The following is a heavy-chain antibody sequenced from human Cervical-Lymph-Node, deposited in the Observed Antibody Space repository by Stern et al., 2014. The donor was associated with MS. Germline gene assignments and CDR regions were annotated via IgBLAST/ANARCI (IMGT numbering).Heavy chain of an antibody. D-gene: IGHD3-10*01. CDR2: IYHSGTT. CDR3: ARAPYFYGSGSFG. CDR1: GGSITRTNW. Sequence: QLQLQESGPGLVKPSGTLSLTCTVSGGSITRTNWWTWVRQSPGKGLEWIGEIYHSGTTNYNPSLESRVTMSLDKTKNHFSLDLNSVTAADTAVYYCARAPYFYGSGSFGWGQGILVTVSS. J-gene: IGHJ4*02. V-gene: IGHV4-4*02.